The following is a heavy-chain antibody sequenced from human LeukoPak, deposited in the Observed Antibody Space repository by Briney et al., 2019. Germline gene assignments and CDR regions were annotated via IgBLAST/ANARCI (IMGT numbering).Heavy chain of an antibody. CDR2: IYSGGSA. CDR3: ARVPAAHFDY. J-gene: IGHJ4*02. Sequence: PGGSLRLSCAASGFTVSSNYMSWVRQAPGKGLEWVSVIYSGGSAYYADSVKGRFTISRDNSKNTLYLQMNSLRAEDTAVYYCARVPAAHFDYWGQGTLVTVSS. V-gene: IGHV3-53*01. D-gene: IGHD2-15*01. CDR1: GFTVSSNY.